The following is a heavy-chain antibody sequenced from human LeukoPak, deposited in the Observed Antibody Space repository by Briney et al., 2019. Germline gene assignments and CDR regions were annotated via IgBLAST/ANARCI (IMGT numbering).Heavy chain of an antibody. V-gene: IGHV6-1*01. D-gene: IGHD3-3*01. CDR1: RDSVSSNSAA. CDR2: TFHRSKWYN. J-gene: IGHJ4*02. Sequence: SQTLSLTCAISRDSVSSNSAAWNWVRQSPSRGLEWLGRTFHRSKWYNDYAVFVKSRITINPDTSKNQFSLQLNSVTPEDTAVYYCTRETSLRYYDFWSSWDYWGQGTLVTVSS. CDR3: TRETSLRYYDFWSSWDY.